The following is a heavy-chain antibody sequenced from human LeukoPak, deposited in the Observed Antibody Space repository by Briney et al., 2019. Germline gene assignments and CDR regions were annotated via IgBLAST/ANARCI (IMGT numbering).Heavy chain of an antibody. V-gene: IGHV3-48*03. J-gene: IGHJ4*02. CDR2: ISSSGSTI. D-gene: IGHD7-27*01. CDR3: VRLRFWGFDY. Sequence: GGSLRLPCAASGFTFSSYEMNWVRQAPGKGLEWVSHISSSGSTIYYAESVKGRFTISRDNAKNSLYLQMNSLRAEDTAVYYCVRLRFWGFDYWGQGTLATVSS. CDR1: GFTFSSYE.